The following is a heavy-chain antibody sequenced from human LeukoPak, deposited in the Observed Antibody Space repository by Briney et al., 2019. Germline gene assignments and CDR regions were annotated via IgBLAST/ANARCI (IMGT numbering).Heavy chain of an antibody. Sequence: VASVKVSCKASGYTFTGYYMHWVRQAPGQGLEWMGWINPNSGGTNYAQKFQGRVTMTRDTSISTAYMELSRLRSDDTAVYYCARVSSATSLNLAGDYWGQGTLVTVSS. CDR2: INPNSGGT. CDR1: GYTFTGYY. CDR3: ARVSSATSLNLAGDY. D-gene: IGHD2-2*01. J-gene: IGHJ4*02. V-gene: IGHV1-2*02.